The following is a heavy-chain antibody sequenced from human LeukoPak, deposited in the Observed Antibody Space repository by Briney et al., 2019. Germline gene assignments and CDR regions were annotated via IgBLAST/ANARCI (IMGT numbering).Heavy chain of an antibody. Sequence: GGSLRLSCAASGFTFGSYAMHWVRQAPGKGLEWVAVISYDGSNKYYADSVKGRFTISRDNSKNTLYLQMNSLRAEDTAVYYCARGAEEWPDDYWGQGTLVTVSS. CDR1: GFTFGSYA. V-gene: IGHV3-30*04. D-gene: IGHD3-3*01. CDR3: ARGAEEWPDDY. CDR2: ISYDGSNK. J-gene: IGHJ4*02.